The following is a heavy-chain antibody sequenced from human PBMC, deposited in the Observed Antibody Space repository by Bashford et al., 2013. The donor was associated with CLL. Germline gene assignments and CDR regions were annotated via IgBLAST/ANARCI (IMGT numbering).Heavy chain of an antibody. CDR1: GASISDYY. J-gene: IGHJ4*02. D-gene: IGHD6-19*01. Sequence: SETLSLTCTVSGASISDYYWSWIRQPPGNALEWLGYIYYTGNTNYNPSLKSRITMSVDMSKNQISLKMTSMTAAGHGCIFTCVRDEGIAVGNFDYWGQGTLVTVSS. CDR2: IYYTGNT. V-gene: IGHV4-59*01. CDR3: VRDEGIAVGNFDY.